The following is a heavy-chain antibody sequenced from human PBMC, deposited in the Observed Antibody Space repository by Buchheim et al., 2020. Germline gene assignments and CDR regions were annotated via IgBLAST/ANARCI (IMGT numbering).Heavy chain of an antibody. J-gene: IGHJ4*02. V-gene: IGHV4-30-2*01. CDR3: ARGKRGHCFDY. CDR1: GFTVSSDS. CDR2: IYHSGST. D-gene: IGHD2-21*01. Sequence: VQLVESGGGLVQPGGSLRLSCAVSGFTVSSDSMSWVRQAPGKGLEWIGYIYHSGSTYYNPSLKSRVTISVDRSKNQFSLKLSSVTAADTAVYYCARGKRGHCFDYWGQGTL.